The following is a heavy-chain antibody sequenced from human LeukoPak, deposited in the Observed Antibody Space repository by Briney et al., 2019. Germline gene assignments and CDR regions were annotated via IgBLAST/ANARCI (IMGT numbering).Heavy chain of an antibody. CDR2: IGTAGDT. Sequence: GGSLRLSCAASGFTFSSYDMHWVRQATGKGLERVSAIGTAGDTYYPGSVKGRFTISRENAKNSLYLQMNSLRAEDTAVYYCARGGNTATVTPGLIDYWGQGTLVTVSS. J-gene: IGHJ4*02. V-gene: IGHV3-13*01. CDR3: ARGGNTATVTPGLIDY. D-gene: IGHD5-18*01. CDR1: GFTFSSYD.